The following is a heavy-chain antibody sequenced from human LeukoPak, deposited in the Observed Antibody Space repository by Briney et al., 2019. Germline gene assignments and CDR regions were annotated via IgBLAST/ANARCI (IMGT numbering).Heavy chain of an antibody. CDR2: IHYTGTT. Sequence: PSETLSLTCSVSGDSISRVNYYWGWIRQPPGKGLEWIGSIHYTGTTSHNPSLKSRVTMSVDTSKNQFSLKVNSLTATDTAVYYCARRDRYSSGQFDHWGQGTLVTVSS. D-gene: IGHD5-18*01. CDR3: ARRDRYSSGQFDH. V-gene: IGHV4-39*01. CDR1: GDSISRVNYY. J-gene: IGHJ4*02.